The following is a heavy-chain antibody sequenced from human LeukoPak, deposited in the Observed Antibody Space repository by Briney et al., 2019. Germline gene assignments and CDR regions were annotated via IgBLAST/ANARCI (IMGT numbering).Heavy chain of an antibody. V-gene: IGHV3-33*08. CDR2: IWYDGSNK. CDR3: ARGARGYCSSTSCYQFYYYGMDV. CDR1: GFTFSNYW. Sequence: GGSLRLSCAASGFTFSNYWMTWVRQAPGKGLEWVAVIWYDGSNKYYADSVKGRFTISRDNSKNTLYLQMNSLRAEDTAVYYCARGARGYCSSTSCYQFYYYGMDVWGQGTTVTVSS. J-gene: IGHJ6*02. D-gene: IGHD2-2*01.